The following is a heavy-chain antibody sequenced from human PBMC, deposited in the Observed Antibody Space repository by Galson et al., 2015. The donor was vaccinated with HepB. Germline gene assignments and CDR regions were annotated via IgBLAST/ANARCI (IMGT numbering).Heavy chain of an antibody. CDR3: AKDERWFGESTHTTPKD. D-gene: IGHD3-10*01. CDR2: ISASGDDT. Sequence: SLRLSCAASGFTFNVYAMGWVRQAPGKGLDWVSVISASGDDTLYADSVKGRFTISRDNSKNTLYLQMNSLRAEDTAVYYCAKDERWFGESTHTTPKDWGQGTLVTVSS. J-gene: IGHJ4*02. V-gene: IGHV3-23*01. CDR1: GFTFNVYA.